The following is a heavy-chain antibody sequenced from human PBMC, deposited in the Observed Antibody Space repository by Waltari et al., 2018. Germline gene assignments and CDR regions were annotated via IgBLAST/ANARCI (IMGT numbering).Heavy chain of an antibody. J-gene: IGHJ4*02. V-gene: IGHV4-4*07. D-gene: IGHD2-2*01. CDR2: LYTSGST. CDR3: AREGNQLLWVGGFGLDY. Sequence: QVQLQESGPGLVKPSETLSLTCTVSGGSISSYYWSWIRQPAGKGLEWIGRLYTSGSTNPNPPLKTRVTLSVDTPKNQFSLKLSSGTAACTAGYYCAREGNQLLWVGGFGLDYWRQGTLVTVSS. CDR1: GGSISSYY.